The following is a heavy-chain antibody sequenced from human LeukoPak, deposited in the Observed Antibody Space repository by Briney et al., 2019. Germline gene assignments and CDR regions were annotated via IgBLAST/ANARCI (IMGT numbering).Heavy chain of an antibody. CDR1: GFTFSDHY. CDR3: ARDKSMVRGVRSGMDV. V-gene: IGHV3-30-3*01. Sequence: GGSLRLSCAASGFTFSDHYMNWVRQAPGKGLEWVAVISYDGSNKNYADSVKGRFTISRDNSKNTLYLQMNSLRAEDTAVYYCARDKSMVRGVRSGMDVWGQGTTVTVSS. CDR2: ISYDGSNK. J-gene: IGHJ6*02. D-gene: IGHD3-10*01.